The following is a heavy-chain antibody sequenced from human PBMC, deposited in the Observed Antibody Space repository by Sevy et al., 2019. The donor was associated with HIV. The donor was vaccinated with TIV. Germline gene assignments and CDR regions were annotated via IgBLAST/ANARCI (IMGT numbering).Heavy chain of an antibody. J-gene: IGHJ4*02. V-gene: IGHV3-33*01. CDR3: VRESSHDFWSGYWGYLDY. CDR1: GFTFSNHG. CDR2: IWYDGSNI. Sequence: GGSLRLSCTASGFTFSNHGMHWVRQAPGKGPEWVAIIWYDGSNIYYADSPKGRFTISGDNSRKKLYLQRYDLRPEDTAVYYCVRESSHDFWSGYWGYLDYWGQGTLVTVSS. D-gene: IGHD3-3*01.